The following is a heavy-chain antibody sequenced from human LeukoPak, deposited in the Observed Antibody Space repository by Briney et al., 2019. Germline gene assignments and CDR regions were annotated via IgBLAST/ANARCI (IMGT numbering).Heavy chain of an antibody. CDR1: GDSFSSGY. Sequence: SETLSLTCALSGDSFSSGYWSWIRQPPGKGLEWIGYIYSSGTTNSNPSLESRVTVSVDTSKKYCSLKLSSVTAADTAVYYCARSAMVRGVIIDYWGQGTLVTVSS. J-gene: IGHJ4*02. V-gene: IGHV4-4*09. CDR2: IYSSGTT. CDR3: ARSAMVRGVIIDY. D-gene: IGHD3-10*01.